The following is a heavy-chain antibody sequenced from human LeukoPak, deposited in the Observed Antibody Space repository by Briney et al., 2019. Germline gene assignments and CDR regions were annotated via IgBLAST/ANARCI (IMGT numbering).Heavy chain of an antibody. D-gene: IGHD2-2*01. J-gene: IGHJ5*02. CDR2: INHSGST. CDR1: GGSFSGYY. V-gene: IGHV4-34*01. Sequence: SETLSLTCAVYGGSFSGYYWSWIRQPPGKGLEWIGEINHSGSTNYNPSLKSRVTISVDTSKNQFSLKLSSVTAADTAVYYCAGLNYCSSTSCYVGWFDPWGQGTLVTVFS. CDR3: AGLNYCSSTSCYVGWFDP.